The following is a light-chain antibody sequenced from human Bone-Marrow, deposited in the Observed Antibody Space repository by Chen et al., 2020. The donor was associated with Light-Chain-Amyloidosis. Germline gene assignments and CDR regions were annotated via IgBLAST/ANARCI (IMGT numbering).Light chain of an antibody. CDR1: SNNVGNRG. J-gene: IGLJ3*02. V-gene: IGLV10-54*04. Sequence: QAGLTQPPSVSRGLGQTATLPCTGNSNNVGNRGAAWLQQHQGHPPKVVSYRNTDRPSGISDRFSASRAGNTVSLTITGLQPEDEADYYCSTWDPSVKIMLFGGGTKLTVL. CDR2: RNT. CDR3: STWDPSVKIML.